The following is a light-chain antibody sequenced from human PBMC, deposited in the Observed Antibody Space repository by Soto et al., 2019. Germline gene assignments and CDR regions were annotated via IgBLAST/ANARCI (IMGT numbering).Light chain of an antibody. Sequence: IQMSQSPSTLPASIGDRVTITCRASQSISTWLAWYQQKPGKAPNLLIYQASRLESGVPSRFSGGGSGTEFALTISSLQPDDFATYYCQHYNSYSEAFGQRTNVAI. V-gene: IGKV1-5*03. CDR1: QSISTW. CDR3: QHYNSYSEA. CDR2: QAS. J-gene: IGKJ1*01.